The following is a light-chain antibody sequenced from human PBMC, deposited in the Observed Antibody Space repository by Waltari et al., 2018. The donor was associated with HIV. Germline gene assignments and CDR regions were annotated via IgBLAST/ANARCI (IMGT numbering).Light chain of an antibody. V-gene: IGKV3-15*01. J-gene: IGKJ4*01. Sequence: EIVMTQSPATLSVFPGERATLSCRASKSVSSNLAWYQQKPGQAPRPLIYGASTRATGIPARFSGSGSGTEFTLTISGLQSEDFAVYYCQHYNHGPPLTFGGGTKVEIK. CDR3: QHYNHGPPLT. CDR1: KSVSSN. CDR2: GAS.